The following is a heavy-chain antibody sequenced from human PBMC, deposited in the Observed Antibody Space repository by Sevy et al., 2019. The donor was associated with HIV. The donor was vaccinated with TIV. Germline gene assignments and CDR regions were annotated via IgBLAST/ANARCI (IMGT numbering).Heavy chain of an antibody. CDR2: IYYSGST. D-gene: IGHD3-10*01. V-gene: IGHV4-39*01. Sequence: SETLSLTCTVSGGSISSSSYYWGWIRQPPGKGLEGIGSIYYSGSTYYNPSLKSRVTISVDTSKNQFSLKLSSVTAADTAVYYCASITMVRGVIIGLDYWGQGTLVTVSS. CDR1: GGSISSSSYY. CDR3: ASITMVRGVIIGLDY. J-gene: IGHJ4*02.